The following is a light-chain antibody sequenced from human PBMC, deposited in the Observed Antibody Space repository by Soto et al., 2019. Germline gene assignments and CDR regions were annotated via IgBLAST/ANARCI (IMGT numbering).Light chain of an antibody. CDR2: DTE. CDR1: TGAVTSAHY. V-gene: IGLV7-46*01. Sequence: QAVVTQEPSLTVSPGGTVTLTCGSTTGAVTSAHYPYWIQQKPGQAPRTLIYDTEDRHSWTPARFSGSLLGGKAALTLSGAQPEDEADYYCYLSYSGARLFGGGTKLNVL. J-gene: IGLJ2*01. CDR3: YLSYSGARL.